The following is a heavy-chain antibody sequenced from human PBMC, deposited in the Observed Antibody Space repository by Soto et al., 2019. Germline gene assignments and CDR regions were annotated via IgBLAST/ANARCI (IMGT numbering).Heavy chain of an antibody. CDR2: ISHDGSFK. CDR3: AKLEGSVPVDGDWFDL. V-gene: IGHV3-30*18. J-gene: IGHJ5*02. CDR1: GFSFSSYG. D-gene: IGHD2-8*01. Sequence: QVQLVESGGGVVQPGRSLRLSCAASGFSFSSYGMHWVRQAPGRGLEWVAVISHDGSFKSYADSLRGRFTVSRDNSHDTLYLQIHSLRPEDTAVYDCAKLEGSVPVDGDWFDLWGQGTLVTVSS.